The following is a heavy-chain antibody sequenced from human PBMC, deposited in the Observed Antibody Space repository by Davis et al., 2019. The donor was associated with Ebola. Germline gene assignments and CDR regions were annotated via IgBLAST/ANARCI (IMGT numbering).Heavy chain of an antibody. V-gene: IGHV3-74*01. CDR2: ISHDGTTV. Sequence: HTGGSLRLSCAASGFAFNVYWMTWVRQAPGKGLVWLSRISHDGTTVSYADSVKGRFTTSRDNAKNTLYLQMNGLRAEDTAVYYCARGDGYNYFDYWGQGTLVTVSS. CDR3: ARGDGYNYFDY. CDR1: GFAFNVYW. J-gene: IGHJ4*02. D-gene: IGHD5-24*01.